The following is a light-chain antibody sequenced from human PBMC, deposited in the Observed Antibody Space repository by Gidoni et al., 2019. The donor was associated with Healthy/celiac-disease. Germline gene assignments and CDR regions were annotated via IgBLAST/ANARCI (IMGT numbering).Light chain of an antibody. V-gene: IGKV1-39*01. CDR1: QSISSY. CDR3: QQSYSTPHT. CDR2: AAS. Sequence: INLTQTPSSLSASVGDRVTITCRASQSISSYLNWYQQKPGKAPKLLIYAASSWQSGVPSRFSGSGSGTDFTLTISSLQPEDFATYYCQQSYSTPHTFGGXTKVEIK. J-gene: IGKJ4*01.